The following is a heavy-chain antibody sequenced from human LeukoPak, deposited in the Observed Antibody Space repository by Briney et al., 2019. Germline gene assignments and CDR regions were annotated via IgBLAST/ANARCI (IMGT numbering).Heavy chain of an antibody. J-gene: IGHJ4*02. CDR1: GGSISSYY. D-gene: IGHD5-18*01. CDR3: ARYPTAMVSLDY. V-gene: IGHV4-39*01. CDR2: IYYSGNT. Sequence: SETLSLTCTVSGGSISSYYWSGLRQPPGKGLEWIGSIYYSGNTYYNPSLKSRVPISVDTANSQFSLGLSFVTAADTAVYYCARYPTAMVSLDYWGREPWSPSPQ.